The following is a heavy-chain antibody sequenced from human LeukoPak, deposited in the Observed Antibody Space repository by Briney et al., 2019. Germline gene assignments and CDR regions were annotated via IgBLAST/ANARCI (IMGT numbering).Heavy chain of an antibody. D-gene: IGHD1-26*01. V-gene: IGHV4-38-2*02. J-gene: IGHJ3*02. Sequence: SETLSLTCTVSGYSISSGYYWGWIRQPPGKGLEWIGSIYHSGSTYYNPSLKSRVTISVDTSKNQFSLKLSSVTAADTAVYYCARKLWVHDAFDIWGQGTMVTVSS. CDR3: ARKLWVHDAFDI. CDR1: GYSISSGYY. CDR2: IYHSGST.